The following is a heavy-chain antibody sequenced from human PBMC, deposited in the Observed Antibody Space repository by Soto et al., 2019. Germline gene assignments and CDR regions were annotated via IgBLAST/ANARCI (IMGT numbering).Heavy chain of an antibody. CDR3: AKAGPGARRFYVLEDY. J-gene: IGHJ4*02. V-gene: IGHV4-31*03. Sequence: SETLSLTCTVSGGSISSGGYYWSWIRQHPGKGLEWIGYIYYSGSTYYNPSLKSRVTISVDTSKNQFSLKLSSVTAADTAVYYCAKAGPGARRFYVLEDYWGQGTLVTVSS. CDR2: IYYSGST. D-gene: IGHD7-27*01. CDR1: GGSISSGGYY.